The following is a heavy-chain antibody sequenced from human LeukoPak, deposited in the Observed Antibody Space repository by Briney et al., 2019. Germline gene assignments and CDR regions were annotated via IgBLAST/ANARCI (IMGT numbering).Heavy chain of an antibody. Sequence: SETLSLTCTVSGGSISRGDYSWSWIRQHPGEGLEWIGYIYYSGSTYYNPSLKSRVTISVDTSKNQFSLKLSSVTAADSAVYYCARVTNTGLIDYWGQGTLVTVSS. CDR2: IYYSGST. CDR3: ARVTNTGLIDY. CDR1: GGSISRGDYS. V-gene: IGHV4-31*03. J-gene: IGHJ4*02. D-gene: IGHD1-14*01.